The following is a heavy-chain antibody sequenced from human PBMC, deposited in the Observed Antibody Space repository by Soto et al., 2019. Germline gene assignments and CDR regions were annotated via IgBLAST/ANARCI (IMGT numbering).Heavy chain of an antibody. CDR3: ARGGDILTGYTDPIY. V-gene: IGHV3-33*01. D-gene: IGHD3-9*01. CDR1: GFTFSSYG. CDR2: IWYDGSNR. J-gene: IGHJ4*02. Sequence: GGSLRLSCAASGFTFSSYGMHWVRQAPGKGLEWVAVIWYDGSNRYYADSVKGRFTISRDNSKNTLYLQMNSLRAEDTAVYYCARGGDILTGYTDPIYWGQGTLVTVSS.